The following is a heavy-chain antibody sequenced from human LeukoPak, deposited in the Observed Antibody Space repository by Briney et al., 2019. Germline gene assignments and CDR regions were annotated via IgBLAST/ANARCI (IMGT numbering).Heavy chain of an antibody. Sequence: GGSLRLSCAASGFSFSSYGMHWVRQAPGKGLEWVSVIYSGGSTYYADSVKGRFTISRDNSKNTLYLQMNSLRAEDTAVYYCARDYIAPRNYDFWTPTGHAFDIWGQGTMVTVSS. CDR3: ARDYIAPRNYDFWTPTGHAFDI. D-gene: IGHD3-3*01. CDR1: GFSFSSYG. V-gene: IGHV3-66*01. CDR2: IYSGGST. J-gene: IGHJ3*02.